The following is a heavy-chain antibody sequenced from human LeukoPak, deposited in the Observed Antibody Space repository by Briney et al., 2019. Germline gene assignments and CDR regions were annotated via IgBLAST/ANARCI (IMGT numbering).Heavy chain of an antibody. D-gene: IGHD2-8*01. CDR1: GFTFSSYS. J-gene: IGHJ4*02. Sequence: GGSLRLSCAASGFTFSSYSMNWVCQAPGKGLEWVSSISSSSSYIYYADSVKGRFTISRDNAKNSLYLQMNSLRAEDTAVYYCARLNCTNGVCHRFFDYWGQGTLVTVSS. CDR2: ISSSSSYI. CDR3: ARLNCTNGVCHRFFDY. V-gene: IGHV3-21*01.